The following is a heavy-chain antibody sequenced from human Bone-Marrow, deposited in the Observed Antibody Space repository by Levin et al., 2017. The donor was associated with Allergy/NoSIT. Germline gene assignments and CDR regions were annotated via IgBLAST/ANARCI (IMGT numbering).Heavy chain of an antibody. J-gene: IGHJ4*02. D-gene: IGHD2-8*01. Sequence: SGGSLRLSCEVSGFSLGDFTMHWVRQAPGKGLEWVSGISWNSDNIAYADSVKGRFTVSRDNAKNSLYLQMDSLRPEDTALYYCIKDFGVSWGQGTLVTVSS. CDR1: GFSLGDFT. V-gene: IGHV3-9*01. CDR2: ISWNSDNI. CDR3: IKDFGVS.